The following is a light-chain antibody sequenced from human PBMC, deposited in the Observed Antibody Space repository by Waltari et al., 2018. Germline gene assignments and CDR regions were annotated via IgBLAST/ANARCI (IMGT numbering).Light chain of an antibody. CDR3: CSRDSSAFQLV. J-gene: IGLJ2*01. CDR1: SLRNSY. V-gene: IGLV3-19*01. Sequence: SYELTQDPAVSVALGQTVQITCQGDSLRNSYPTWYQQKPGRAPLPVIYGKNNRHSGIPDRFSGSSAGNTASLTITGAQAEDAADYYCCSRDSSAFQLVFGGGTKLTVL. CDR2: GKN.